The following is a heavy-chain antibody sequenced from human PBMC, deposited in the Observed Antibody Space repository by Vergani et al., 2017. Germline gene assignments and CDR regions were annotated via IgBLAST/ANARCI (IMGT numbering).Heavy chain of an antibody. D-gene: IGHD6-25*01. J-gene: IGHJ4*02. CDR2: ISYDGSNK. V-gene: IGHV3-30*18. CDR3: AKDLLEGIAAAGTSY. CDR1: GFTLSSYG. Sequence: QVQLVESGGGVVQPARSLRLSCAASGFTLSSYGMHWVRQAPGKGLEWVAVISYDGSNKYYADSVKGRFTISSDNSKNTLYLQMNSLRAEDTAVYYCAKDLLEGIAAAGTSYGSEGSLVSVS.